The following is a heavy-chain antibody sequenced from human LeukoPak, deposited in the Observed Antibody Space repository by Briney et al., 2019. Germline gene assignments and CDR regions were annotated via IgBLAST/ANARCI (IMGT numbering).Heavy chain of an antibody. D-gene: IGHD3-9*01. CDR3: ARDKDWESGYWYFDL. CDR2: MNPNSGKT. CDR1: GYTFTSYD. J-gene: IGHJ2*01. Sequence: ASAKVSCKASGYTFTSYDINWVRQATGQGLEWMGWMNPNSGKTGYAQKFQGRVTITRNTSISTAYMELSSLRSEDTAVYYCARDKDWESGYWYFDLWGRGTLVTVSS. V-gene: IGHV1-8*03.